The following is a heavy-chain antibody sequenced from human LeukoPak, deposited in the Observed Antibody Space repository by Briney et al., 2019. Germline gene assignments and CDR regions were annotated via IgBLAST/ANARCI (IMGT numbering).Heavy chain of an antibody. D-gene: IGHD2-21*02. V-gene: IGHV3-21*01. CDR2: ISSSSSYI. Sequence: RGSLRLSCAASGFTFSSYSMNWVRQAPGKGLEWVSSISSSSSYIYYADSVKGRFTISRDNAKNSLYLQMNSLRAEDTAVYYCARDSKVTADHPHYWGQGTLVTVSS. CDR1: GFTFSSYS. CDR3: ARDSKVTADHPHY. J-gene: IGHJ4*02.